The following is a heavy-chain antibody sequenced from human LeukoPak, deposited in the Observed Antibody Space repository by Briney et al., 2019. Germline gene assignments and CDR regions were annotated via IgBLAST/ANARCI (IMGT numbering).Heavy chain of an antibody. CDR1: GFTVSSNY. CDR2: IYSGGDT. D-gene: IGHD5/OR15-5a*01. CDR3: GKGPGYSVYDNLPHH. J-gene: IGHJ5*02. V-gene: IGHV3-66*01. Sequence: GGSLRLSCAASGFTVSSNYMSWVRQAPGKGLEWVAVIYSGGDTYYADSVKGRFTISRDSSKNTLNLQMDSLRADDTAVYYCGKGPGYSVYDNLPHHWGQGTLVTVSS.